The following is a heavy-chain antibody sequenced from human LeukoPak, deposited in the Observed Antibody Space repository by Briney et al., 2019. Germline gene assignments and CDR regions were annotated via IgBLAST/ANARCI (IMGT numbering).Heavy chain of an antibody. J-gene: IGHJ4*02. CDR2: IGGTGYST. D-gene: IGHD3-22*01. Sequence: TGGSLRLSCAASGFTFSGYGMSWVRQAPGKGLEWVSAIGGTGYSTYYADSVKGRFSISRDNSKNTLYLHMDSLRAEDTAVYYCAKVMNMIVVASIDSWGQGILVTVSS. CDR1: GFTFSGYG. V-gene: IGHV3-23*01. CDR3: AKVMNMIVVASIDS.